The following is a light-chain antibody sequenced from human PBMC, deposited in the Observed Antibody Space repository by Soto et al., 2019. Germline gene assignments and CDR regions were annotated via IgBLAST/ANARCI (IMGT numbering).Light chain of an antibody. Sequence: DSVMTQSPDSLAVSLGERATINCKSSQSVLYSSNNKNYLAWYQQKPGQPPKLLIYWASTRESGVPDRFSGSGSGTDFTLTISSLQAEDVAVYYCQQYYSTPPWTFGQGTKVDI. CDR3: QQYYSTPPWT. J-gene: IGKJ1*01. V-gene: IGKV4-1*01. CDR2: WAS. CDR1: QSVLYSSNNKNY.